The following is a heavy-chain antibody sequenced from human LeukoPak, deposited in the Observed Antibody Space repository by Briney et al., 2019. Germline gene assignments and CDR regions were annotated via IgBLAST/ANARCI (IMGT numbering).Heavy chain of an antibody. V-gene: IGHV3-74*01. J-gene: IGHJ4*02. CDR1: GFTFSSYW. D-gene: IGHD1-1*01. CDR2: MNSDGSST. Sequence: PAGGSLRLSCAASGFTFSSYWMHWVRQAPGKGLVGVSRMNSDGSSTSYADSVKGRFTISRDNSKKTLYLQMNSLRVEDTAVYYCARCTTGRTFGSLREIKRSREIDYWGQGTLVTVSS. CDR3: ARCTTGRTFGSLREIKRSREIDY.